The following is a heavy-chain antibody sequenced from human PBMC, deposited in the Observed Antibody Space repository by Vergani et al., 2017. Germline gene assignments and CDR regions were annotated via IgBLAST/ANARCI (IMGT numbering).Heavy chain of an antibody. J-gene: IGHJ6*02. V-gene: IGHV3-23*04. CDR3: AKTVVRYYYYYGMDV. Sequence: EVQLVESGGGLVQPGGSLRLSCAASGFTVSSNYMSWVRQAPGKGLEWVSAISGSGGSTHYADSVKGRFTISRDNSKNTLYLQMNSLRAEDTAVYYCAKTVVRYYYYYGMDVWGQGTTVTVSS. CDR2: ISGSGGST. D-gene: IGHD3-10*01. CDR1: GFTVSSNY.